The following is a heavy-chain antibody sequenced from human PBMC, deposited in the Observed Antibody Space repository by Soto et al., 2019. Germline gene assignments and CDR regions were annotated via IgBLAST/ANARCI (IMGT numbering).Heavy chain of an antibody. Sequence: QVQLVQSGSELRKPGASVKVSCKASGYTFTSNSITWVRQAPGQGLEWMGWISTSSGKTKFAQKFQGRVTLTAETSTSTAYMKLTILRSVDTAVYYWARGGGYAVDYWGQGTLVTVST. V-gene: IGHV1-18*04. CDR3: ARGGGYAVDY. D-gene: IGHD5-12*01. CDR2: ISTSSGKT. CDR1: GYTFTSNS. J-gene: IGHJ4*02.